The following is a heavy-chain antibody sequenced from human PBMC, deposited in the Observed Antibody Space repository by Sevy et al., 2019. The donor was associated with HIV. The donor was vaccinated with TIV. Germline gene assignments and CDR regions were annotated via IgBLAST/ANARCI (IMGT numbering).Heavy chain of an antibody. CDR1: GYSVSDLS. CDR3: ARLLSSFDP. D-gene: IGHD1-26*01. Sequence: ASVKVSCKVSGYSVSDLSIHWVRQAPGKGLEWMGGYDPEDGETIYAQKFQGRVTMTEDTSTDTAYMELSSLRSEDTAVYYCARLLSSFDPWGQGTLVTVSS. V-gene: IGHV1-24*01. CDR2: YDPEDGET. J-gene: IGHJ5*02.